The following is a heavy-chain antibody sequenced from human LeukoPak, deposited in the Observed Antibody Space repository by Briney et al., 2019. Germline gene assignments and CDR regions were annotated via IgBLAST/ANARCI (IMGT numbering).Heavy chain of an antibody. J-gene: IGHJ4*02. CDR2: ISGSGGST. CDR1: GFTFSSYA. V-gene: IGHV3-23*01. D-gene: IGHD3-3*01. CDR3: AKRPISGNDKSFDY. Sequence: GGSLRLSCAASGFTFSSYAMSWVRQAPGKGLEWVSAISGSGGSTYYADSVKGRFTISRDNSKNTLYLQMNSLRAEDTAVYFCAKRPISGNDKSFDYWGQGTLVTVSS.